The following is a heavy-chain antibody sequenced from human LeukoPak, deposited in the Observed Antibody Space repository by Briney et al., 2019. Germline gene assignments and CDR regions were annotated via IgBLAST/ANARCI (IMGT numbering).Heavy chain of an antibody. CDR2: IWYDGSDK. CDR3: GKDLGSNGNYLDRVDY. J-gene: IGHJ4*02. Sequence: RGSLRLSCTASGFTFSSYGMHWVRQAPGKGLEWLTIIWYDGSDKYYVDSVKGRFTISRDNSKNTLYLQMNSLRAEDTAVYYCGKDLGSNGNYLDRVDYWGQGTLVTVSS. CDR1: GFTFSSYG. V-gene: IGHV3-33*06. D-gene: IGHD3-22*01.